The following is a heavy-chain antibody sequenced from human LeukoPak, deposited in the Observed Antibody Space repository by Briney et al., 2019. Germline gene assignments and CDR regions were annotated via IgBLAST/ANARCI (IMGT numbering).Heavy chain of an antibody. CDR2: ISSGSSNI. V-gene: IGHV3-48*02. Sequence: PGGSLRLSCAVSGFTFSSYSMNWVRQAPGKGLEWVSYISSGSSNIYYADSVKGRFTISRDNAKNSLYLQMNSLRDEDTAVYYCVRDSGSGGSCCATDYWGQGTQVTVSS. D-gene: IGHD2-15*01. CDR3: VRDSGSGGSCCATDY. CDR1: GFTFSSYS. J-gene: IGHJ4*02.